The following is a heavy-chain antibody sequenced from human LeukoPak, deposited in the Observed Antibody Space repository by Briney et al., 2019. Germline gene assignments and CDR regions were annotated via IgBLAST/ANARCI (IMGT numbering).Heavy chain of an antibody. D-gene: IGHD3-10*01. CDR1: GGTFSSYA. V-gene: IGHV1-69*04. CDR3: ASRYYYGDYGMDV. CDR2: IIPILGIA. J-gene: IGHJ6*02. Sequence: SVKVSCKASGGTFSSYAISWVRQAPGQGLEWMGRIIPILGIANYAQKFQGRVTITADKSTSTAYMELSSLRSEDTAVYYCASRYYYGDYGMDVWGQGSTVTVSS.